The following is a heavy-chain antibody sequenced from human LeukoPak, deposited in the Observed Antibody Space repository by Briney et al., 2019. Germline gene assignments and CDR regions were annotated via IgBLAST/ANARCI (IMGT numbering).Heavy chain of an antibody. V-gene: IGHV3-21*01. CDR2: ISRNSSYI. CDR1: GFTFSNYS. D-gene: IGHD3-22*01. CDR3: ARETYYYDSSGFPSSN. Sequence: GGSLRLSCAASGFTFSNYSMYWVRQAPGKGLEWVSSISRNSSYIYYADSVKGRFTISRDDAKNSLYLQMNSLRAEDTAVYYCARETYYYDSSGFPSSNWGQGTLVTVSS. J-gene: IGHJ4*02.